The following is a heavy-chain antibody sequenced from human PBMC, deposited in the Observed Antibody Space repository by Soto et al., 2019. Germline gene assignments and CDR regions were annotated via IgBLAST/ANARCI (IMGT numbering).Heavy chain of an antibody. CDR3: ARFIPGTGSDY. CDR1: GGSISSGGYY. Sequence: QVKLQESGPGLVKPSQTLSLTGTVSGGSISSGGYYWSWIRQHPGKGLAWIGYIYYSGSTYYDPSLKSRVTISVYTSKNQLSLKLSAVTAADTAVYYCARFIPGTGSDYWGQGTLVTVSS. D-gene: IGHD1-20*01. J-gene: IGHJ4*02. CDR2: IYYSGST. V-gene: IGHV4-31*03.